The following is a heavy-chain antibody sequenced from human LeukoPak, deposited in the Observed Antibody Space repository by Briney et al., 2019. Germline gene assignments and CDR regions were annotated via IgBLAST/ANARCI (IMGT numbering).Heavy chain of an antibody. Sequence: GGSLRLSCAASGFTFSSYAMGWVRQAPGKGLEWVSAISGSGGSTYYADSVKGRFTISRDNSKNTLYLQMNNLGAEDTAMYYCARGRSGSYPPGIYWGQGTLVTVSS. CDR2: ISGSGGST. CDR1: GFTFSSYA. J-gene: IGHJ4*02. D-gene: IGHD1-26*01. V-gene: IGHV3-23*01. CDR3: ARGRSGSYPPGIY.